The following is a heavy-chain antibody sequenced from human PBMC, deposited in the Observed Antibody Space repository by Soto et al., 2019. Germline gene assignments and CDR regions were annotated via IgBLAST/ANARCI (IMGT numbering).Heavy chain of an antibody. Sequence: SVKVSCKASGGTFSSYTISWVRQAPGQGLEWMGRIIPILGIANYAQKFQGRVTITTDKSTSTAYMELSSLRSEDTAVYYCVGHSSGSDYFDYWGQGTLVTVSS. CDR3: VGHSSGSDYFDY. D-gene: IGHD6-19*01. CDR1: GGTFSSYT. CDR2: IIPILGIA. J-gene: IGHJ4*02. V-gene: IGHV1-69*02.